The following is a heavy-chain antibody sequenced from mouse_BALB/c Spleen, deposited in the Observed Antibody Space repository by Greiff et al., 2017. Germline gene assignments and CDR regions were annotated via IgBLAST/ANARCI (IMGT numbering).Heavy chain of an antibody. CDR1: GFTFSSYA. V-gene: IGHV5-9-3*01. CDR2: ISSGGSYT. D-gene: IGHD2-1*01. Sequence: EVKLMESGGGLVKPGGSLKLSCAASGFTFSSYAMSWVRQTPEKRLEWVATISSGGSYTYYPDSVKGRFTISRDNAKNTLYLQMSSLRSEDTAMYYCARQGGNYEAMDYWGQGTSVTVSS. CDR3: ARQGGNYEAMDY. J-gene: IGHJ4*01.